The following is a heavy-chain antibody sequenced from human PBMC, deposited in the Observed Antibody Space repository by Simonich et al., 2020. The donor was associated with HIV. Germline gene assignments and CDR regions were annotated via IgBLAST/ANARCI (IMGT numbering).Heavy chain of an antibody. CDR1: GFTFSSYS. CDR3: ARDFRLGSSSPDY. D-gene: IGHD6-6*01. J-gene: IGHJ4*02. CDR2: MSSSSSYI. Sequence: VQLVESGGGLVKPGGSLRLSCSAYGFTFSSYSMNWVRQAQCKGMEWVASMSSSSSYIYEPDTVKGRFTISRDNAKNSLFLQMNSLRAEDTAVYYCARDFRLGSSSPDYWGQGTLVTVSS. V-gene: IGHV3-21*01.